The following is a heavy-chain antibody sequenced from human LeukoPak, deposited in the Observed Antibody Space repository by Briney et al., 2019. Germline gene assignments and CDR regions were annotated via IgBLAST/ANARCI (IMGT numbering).Heavy chain of an antibody. CDR3: ARDPRLFPDSSTNGFDY. V-gene: IGHV1-18*01. CDR1: GYTFTSCG. J-gene: IGHJ4*02. Sequence: GASVKVSCKASGYTFTSCGITWVRQAPGQGLEWMGWISAYNGNTNYAQKLQGRVTMTTDTSTSTAYMELRSLRSDDTAVYYCARDPRLFPDSSTNGFDYWGQGTLVTVSS. CDR2: ISAYNGNT. D-gene: IGHD2-2*01.